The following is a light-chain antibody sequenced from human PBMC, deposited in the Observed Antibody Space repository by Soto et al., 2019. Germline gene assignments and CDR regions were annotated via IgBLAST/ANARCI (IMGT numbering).Light chain of an antibody. CDR3: SSYTSSSTVV. J-gene: IGLJ2*01. CDR2: DVN. V-gene: IGLV2-14*03. Sequence: QSALTQPASVSGSPGQSITISCTGTSSDVGGYNYASWYQQYPGKAPKLMTYDVNNRPSGISNRFSGSKSGNTASLTISGLLPEDEADYYCSSYTSSSTVVFGGGTMLTVL. CDR1: SSDVGGYNY.